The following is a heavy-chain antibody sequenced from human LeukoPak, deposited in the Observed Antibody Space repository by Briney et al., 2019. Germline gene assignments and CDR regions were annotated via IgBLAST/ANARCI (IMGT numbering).Heavy chain of an antibody. J-gene: IGHJ4*02. Sequence: SETLSLTCTVSGGSISSSSYYWGWIRQPPGKGLEWIGSIYCSGSTYYNPSLKSRVTISVDTSKNQFSLKLSSVTAADTAVYYCAREKSIAAAGIDYWGQGTLVTVSS. CDR2: IYCSGST. CDR3: AREKSIAAAGIDY. CDR1: GGSISSSSYY. V-gene: IGHV4-39*07. D-gene: IGHD6-13*01.